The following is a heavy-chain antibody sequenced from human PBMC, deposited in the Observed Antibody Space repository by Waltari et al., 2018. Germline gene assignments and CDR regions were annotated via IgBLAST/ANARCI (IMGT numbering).Heavy chain of an antibody. D-gene: IGHD2-2*01. CDR3: ARGAPSGYCSSTSCQHWFDP. CDR2: IYTSGST. V-gene: IGHV4-4*07. J-gene: IGHJ5*02. Sequence: QVQLQESGPGLVKPSETLSLTCTVSGGSISSYYWSWIRQPAGKGLEWIGRIYTSGSTNNNPSRNSRITMSVDKSKNQFSLKLSSVTAADTAGYYCARGAPSGYCSSTSCQHWFDPWGQGTLVTVSS. CDR1: GGSISSYY.